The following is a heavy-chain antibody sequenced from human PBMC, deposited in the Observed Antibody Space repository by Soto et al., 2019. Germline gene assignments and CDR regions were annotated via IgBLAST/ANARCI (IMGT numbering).Heavy chain of an antibody. CDR2: INHSRST. CDR1: GGSFSGYY. Sequence: SETLSLTCAVYGGSFSGYYWSWIRQPPGKGLEWIGEINHSRSTNYNPSLKRRVTISVDTSKNQFSLNLSSVTAADTAVYYCARGRGWYLGYYYGMDVWGQGTTVTVSS. CDR3: ARGRGWYLGYYYGMDV. V-gene: IGHV4-34*01. D-gene: IGHD6-19*01. J-gene: IGHJ6*02.